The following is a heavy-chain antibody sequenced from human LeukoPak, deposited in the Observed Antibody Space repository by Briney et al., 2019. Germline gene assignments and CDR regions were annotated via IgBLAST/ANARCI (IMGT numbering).Heavy chain of an antibody. V-gene: IGHV4-39*01. D-gene: IGHD2-2*01. CDR2: IYYSGST. Sequence: SETLSLTCTVSGGSISSSSYYWGWIRQPPGKGLEWIGSIYYSGSTYYNPSPKSRVTISVDTSKNQFSLKLSSVTAADTAVYYCGRVAQDIVVVPAAIHFDYWGQGTLVTVSS. CDR1: GGSISSSSYY. J-gene: IGHJ4*02. CDR3: GRVAQDIVVVPAAIHFDY.